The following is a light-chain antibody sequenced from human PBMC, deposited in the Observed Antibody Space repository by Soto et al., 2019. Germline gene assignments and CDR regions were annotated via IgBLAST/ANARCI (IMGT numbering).Light chain of an antibody. J-gene: IGKJ1*01. V-gene: IGKV4-1*01. CDR1: QTVLLSSNNKNY. Sequence: DIVMTQSPDSLAVSLGERATINCKSSQTVLLSSNNKNYLGWYQQKPGHPPRLLIYWASTRESGVPDRFSGSGSGTDFTLTISSLQAEDVAVYYCQQSYGTPPTFGQGTRVEIK. CDR2: WAS. CDR3: QQSYGTPPT.